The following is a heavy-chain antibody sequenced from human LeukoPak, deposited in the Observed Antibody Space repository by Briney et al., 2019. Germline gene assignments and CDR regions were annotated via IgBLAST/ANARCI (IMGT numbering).Heavy chain of an antibody. J-gene: IGHJ4*02. Sequence: PGGSLRLSCAASGFTFSSYAMSWVRQAPGKGLEWVSAISGSGGSTYYADSVKGRFTISRGNSKNTLYLQINSLRAEDTAVYYCAKDKYYDSSGYVPLFDYWGQGTLVTVSS. CDR3: AKDKYYDSSGYVPLFDY. V-gene: IGHV3-23*01. D-gene: IGHD3-22*01. CDR2: ISGSGGST. CDR1: GFTFSSYA.